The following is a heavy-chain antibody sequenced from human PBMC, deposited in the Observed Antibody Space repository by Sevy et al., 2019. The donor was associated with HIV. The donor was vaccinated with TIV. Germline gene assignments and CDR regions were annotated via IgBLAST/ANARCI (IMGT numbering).Heavy chain of an antibody. CDR3: SRQVVAVAGDYFDD. Sequence: GGSLRLSCAASGFTFSGSTMHWVRQASGKGLEWVGRIRSKANTYATAYAASVKGRFSISRDDSKNTAYLQMNSLKTEDTAEYYCSRQVVAVAGDYFDDWGQGTLVTVSS. CDR1: GFTFSGST. J-gene: IGHJ4*02. D-gene: IGHD6-19*01. CDR2: IRSKANTYAT. V-gene: IGHV3-73*01.